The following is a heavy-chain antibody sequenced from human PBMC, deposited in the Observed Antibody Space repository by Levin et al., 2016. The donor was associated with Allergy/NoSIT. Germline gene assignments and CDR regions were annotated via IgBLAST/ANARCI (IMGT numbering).Heavy chain of an antibody. J-gene: IGHJ4*02. Sequence: SETLSLTCNVSSGAISSHYWAWIRQPPGKRLEWIGHIYHTGSTKYNPSLKSRVTLSLDTSKNQFSLKLSSATPADTAVYFCARDTYSYGLDYWGQGILVTVSS. CDR2: IYHTGST. V-gene: IGHV4-59*11. CDR1: SGAISSHY. D-gene: IGHD1-26*01. CDR3: ARDTYSYGLDY.